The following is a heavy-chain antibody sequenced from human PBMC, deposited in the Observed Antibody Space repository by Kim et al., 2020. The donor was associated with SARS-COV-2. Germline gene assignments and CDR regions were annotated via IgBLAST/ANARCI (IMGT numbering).Heavy chain of an antibody. CDR2: IYYSGST. CDR3: ATQIAAAGPGDYFDY. V-gene: IGHV4-31*03. D-gene: IGHD6-13*01. J-gene: IGHJ4*01. Sequence: SETLSLTCTVSGGSISSGGYYWSWIRQHPGKGLEWFGYIYYSGSTNYNPSLKSRVTISVDTSKNQFSLKLSSVTAADTAEYYCATQIAAAGPGDYFDYWGHETLVTVSS. CDR1: GGSISSGGYY.